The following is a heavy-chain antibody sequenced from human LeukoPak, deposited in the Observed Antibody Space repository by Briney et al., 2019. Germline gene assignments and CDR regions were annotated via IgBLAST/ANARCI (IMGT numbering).Heavy chain of an antibody. CDR3: ARDHHDFWSGYHHSYGMDV. J-gene: IGHJ6*02. D-gene: IGHD3-3*01. V-gene: IGHV3-21*01. CDR2: ISSSSSYI. Sequence: GGSLRLSCAASRFTFSSYSMNWVRQAPGKGLEWVSSISSSSSYIYYADSVKGRFTISRDNAKNSLYLQMNSLRAEDTAVYYCARDHHDFWSGYHHSYGMDVWGQGTTVTVSS. CDR1: RFTFSSYS.